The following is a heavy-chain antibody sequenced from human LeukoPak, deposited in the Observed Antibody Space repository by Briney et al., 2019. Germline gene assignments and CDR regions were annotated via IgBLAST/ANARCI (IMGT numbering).Heavy chain of an antibody. D-gene: IGHD6-19*01. CDR1: GFTFSTYA. V-gene: IGHV3-23*03. CDR2: IFAGGTRT. Sequence: PGGSLRLSCAASGFTFSTYAMSWVRQAPGKGLEWVANIFAGGTRTYYADSVKGRFTISRDNFKNTLYLQMNNLGAEDTAVYYCAREITGWAPFDYWGQGTLVTVSS. J-gene: IGHJ4*02. CDR3: AREITGWAPFDY.